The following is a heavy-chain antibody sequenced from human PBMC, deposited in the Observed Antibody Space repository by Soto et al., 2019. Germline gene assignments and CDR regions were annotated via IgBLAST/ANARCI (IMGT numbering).Heavy chain of an antibody. CDR2: IWYDGSNK. CDR3: ARARELRYFDWLQYV. V-gene: IGHV3-33*01. D-gene: IGHD3-9*01. CDR1: GFTFSSYG. Sequence: GGSLRLSCAASGFTFSSYGMHWVRQAPGKGLEWVAVIWYDGSNKYYADSVKGRFTISRDNSKNTLYLQMNSLRAEDTAVYYCARARELRYFDWLQYVWGQGTTVTVSS. J-gene: IGHJ6*02.